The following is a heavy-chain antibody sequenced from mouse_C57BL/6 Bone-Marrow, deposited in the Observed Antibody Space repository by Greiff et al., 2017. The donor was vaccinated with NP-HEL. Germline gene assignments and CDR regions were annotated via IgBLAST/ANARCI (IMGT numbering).Heavy chain of an antibody. CDR1: GYTFTSYW. CDR2: IHPNSGST. CDR3: ARSLFITTVVATGDY. Sequence: VQLQQSGAELVKPGASVKLSCKASGYTFTSYWMHWVKQRPGQGLEWIGMIHPNSGSTNYNEKFKSKATLTVDKSSSTAYMQLSSLTSEDSAVYYCARSLFITTVVATGDYWGQGTTLTVSS. V-gene: IGHV1-64*01. D-gene: IGHD1-1*01. J-gene: IGHJ2*01.